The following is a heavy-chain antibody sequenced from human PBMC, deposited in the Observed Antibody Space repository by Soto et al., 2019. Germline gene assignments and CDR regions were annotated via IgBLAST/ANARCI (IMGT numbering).Heavy chain of an antibody. J-gene: IGHJ6*02. V-gene: IGHV4-61*01. CDR3: ARGRITMIVVGLYYYYGMDV. Sequence: PSETLSLTCTVSGGSVSSGSYHWSWIRQPPGKGLEWIGYIYYSGSTNYNPSLKSRVTISVDTSKNQFSLKLSSVTAADTAVYYCARGRITMIVVGLYYYYGMDVWGQGTTVTVSS. CDR1: GGSVSSGSYH. D-gene: IGHD3-22*01. CDR2: IYYSGST.